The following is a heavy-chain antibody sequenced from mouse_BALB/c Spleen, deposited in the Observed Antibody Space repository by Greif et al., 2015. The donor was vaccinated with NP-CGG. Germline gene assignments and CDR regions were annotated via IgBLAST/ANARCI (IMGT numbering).Heavy chain of an antibody. Sequence: QLQESGPGLVQPSQSLSITCTVSGFSLTSYGVHWVRQSPGKGLEWLGGIWRGGSTDNYPAFMSTLSNAKYNSKSQVFVKMNSLQAYETARYYCSDGNVWGAGTTVAVDS. D-gene: IGHD2-1*01. J-gene: IGHJ1*01. CDR3: SDGNV. CDR1: GFSLTSYG. CDR2: IWRGGST. V-gene: IGHV2-5*01.